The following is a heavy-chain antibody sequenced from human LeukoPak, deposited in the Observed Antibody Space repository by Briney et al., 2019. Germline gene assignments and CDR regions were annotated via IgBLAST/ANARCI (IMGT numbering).Heavy chain of an antibody. J-gene: IGHJ3*02. V-gene: IGHV1-18*01. CDR1: GYTFTSYG. Sequence: ASVKVSCKASGYTFTSYGISWVRQAPGQGLEWMGWISAYNGNTNYAQKLQGRVTMTTDTSTSTAYMELRSLRSDDTAVYYCARDVRGYSYGYDAFDIWGQGTMVTVSS. D-gene: IGHD5-18*01. CDR2: ISAYNGNT. CDR3: ARDVRGYSYGYDAFDI.